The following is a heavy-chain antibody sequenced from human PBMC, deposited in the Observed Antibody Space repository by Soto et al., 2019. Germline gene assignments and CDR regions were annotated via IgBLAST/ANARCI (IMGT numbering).Heavy chain of an antibody. Sequence: GGSLRLSCAASGFTFSSYGMHWVRQAPGKGLEWVAVIWYDGSNKYYADSVKGRFTISRDNSKKTLYMKMNSLRAEDTAVYYCARQGSIEAPGVYHYYGMDVWGQGTTVSVSS. D-gene: IGHD6-6*01. CDR1: GFTFSSYG. V-gene: IGHV3-33*01. J-gene: IGHJ6*02. CDR3: ARQGSIEAPGVYHYYGMDV. CDR2: IWYDGSNK.